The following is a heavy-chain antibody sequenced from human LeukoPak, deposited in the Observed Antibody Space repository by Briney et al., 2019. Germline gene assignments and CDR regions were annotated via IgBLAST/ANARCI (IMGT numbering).Heavy chain of an antibody. CDR2: IYHSGST. J-gene: IGHJ1*01. Sequence: PSETLSLTCAVSGVSISSGGYSWSWMRQPPGKGLEWIRYIYHSGSTYYNPSLKSRVTISVDRSKNQFSLKLSSVTAADTAIYYCARGYDSSGYFPLWGQGTLVTVSS. V-gene: IGHV4-30-2*01. CDR3: ARGYDSSGYFPL. D-gene: IGHD3-22*01. CDR1: GVSISSGGYS.